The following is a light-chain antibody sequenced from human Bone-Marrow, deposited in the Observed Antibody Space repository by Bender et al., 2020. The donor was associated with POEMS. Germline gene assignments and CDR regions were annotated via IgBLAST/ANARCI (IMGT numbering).Light chain of an antibody. Sequence: QSALTQPASVSGSPGQSITIACTGTSSDVGGYNYVSWYQQHPGKAPKLMIYDVDKRPSGVPDRFSGSKSGTSASLAITGLQAEDEGDYYCQSYDNSLGGWVFGGGTKLTVL. J-gene: IGLJ3*02. CDR3: QSYDNSLGGWV. CDR1: SSDVGGYNY. V-gene: IGLV2-14*03. CDR2: DVD.